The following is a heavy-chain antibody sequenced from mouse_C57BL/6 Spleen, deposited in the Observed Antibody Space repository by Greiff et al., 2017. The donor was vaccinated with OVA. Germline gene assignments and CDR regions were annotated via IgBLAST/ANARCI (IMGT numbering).Heavy chain of an antibody. V-gene: IGHV1-64*01. J-gene: IGHJ4*01. Sequence: QVQLQQPGAELVKPGASVKLSCKASGYTFTSYWMHWVKQRPGQGLEWIGMIHPNSGSTNYNEKFKSKATLTVDKSSSTAYMQLSSLTSEDSAVYYCARSFYYGSSPYYAMDYWGQGTSVTVSS. CDR2: IHPNSGST. D-gene: IGHD1-1*01. CDR3: ARSFYYGSSPYYAMDY. CDR1: GYTFTSYW.